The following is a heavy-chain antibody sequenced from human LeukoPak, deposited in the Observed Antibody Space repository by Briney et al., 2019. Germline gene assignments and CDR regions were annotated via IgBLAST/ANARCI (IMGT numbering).Heavy chain of an antibody. CDR2: INPNSGDT. J-gene: IGHJ3*02. CDR3: ARRVAAPGHDAFDI. Sequence: ASVKVSCKASGYTFTDYYLHWVRQPPGQGLEWMGLINPNSGDTHFAQTFQDRVTMARDTTISSAYMELGRLRSDDPALYYCARRVAAPGHDAFDIWGQGTMVTVSS. V-gene: IGHV1-2*02. CDR1: GYTFTDYY. D-gene: IGHD6-13*01.